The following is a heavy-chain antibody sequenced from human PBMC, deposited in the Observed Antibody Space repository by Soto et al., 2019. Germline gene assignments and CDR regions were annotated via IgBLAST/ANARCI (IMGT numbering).Heavy chain of an antibody. V-gene: IGHV4-30-4*01. CDR2: IYYSGST. D-gene: IGHD4-17*01. Sequence: SETLSLTCTVSGGSISSGDYYWSWIRQPPGKGLEWIGYIYYSGSTYYNPSLKSRVTISVDTSKNQFSLKLSSVTAADTAVYYCARGGLYGDYFFDYWGQGTLVTVSS. CDR1: GGSISSGDYY. CDR3: ARGGLYGDYFFDY. J-gene: IGHJ4*02.